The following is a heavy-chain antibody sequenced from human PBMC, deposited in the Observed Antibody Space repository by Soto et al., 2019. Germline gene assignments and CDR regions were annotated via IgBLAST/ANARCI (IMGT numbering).Heavy chain of an antibody. D-gene: IGHD5-12*01. Sequence: SETLSLTCTVSGDSISPYYWTWIRQPPGKGLEFIGCVHASGTSTYNPSLESRVTMSVDTSKNHFSLRLQSVIAADTAVYYCARRVDFPHYMGVWGKGTTVTVSS. CDR2: VHASGTS. CDR1: GDSISPYY. CDR3: ARRVDFPHYMGV. V-gene: IGHV4-4*08. J-gene: IGHJ6*03.